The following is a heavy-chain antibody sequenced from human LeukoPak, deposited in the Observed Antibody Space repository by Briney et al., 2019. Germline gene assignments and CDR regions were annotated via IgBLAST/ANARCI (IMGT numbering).Heavy chain of an antibody. Sequence: PSETLSLTCTVSGGTINNYYWTWIRQPPGKRLEWIGYMYYIGTTNYNPSFKSRVTMSVDPSKNQYSLQLTSVTLADTAVYYCARLPPSGSLGVTDSFDMWGQGTMVSVSS. V-gene: IGHV4-59*01. CDR3: ARLPPSGSLGVTDSFDM. CDR1: GGTINNYY. CDR2: MYYIGTT. D-gene: IGHD3-3*01. J-gene: IGHJ3*02.